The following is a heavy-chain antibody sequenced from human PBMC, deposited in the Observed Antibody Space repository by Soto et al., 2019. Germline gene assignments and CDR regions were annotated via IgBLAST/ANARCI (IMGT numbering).Heavy chain of an antibody. CDR1: GGSISSGGYY. CDR3: AREYSGGRDYYYYGMDV. CDR2: IYYSGST. J-gene: IGHJ6*02. Sequence: SETLSLTCTVSGGSISSGGYYWSWIRQHPGKGLEWIGYIYYSGSTYHNPSLKSRVTISVDTSKNQFSLKLSSVTAADTAVYYCAREYSGGRDYYYYGMDVWGQGTTVTVSS. V-gene: IGHV4-31*03. D-gene: IGHD2-15*01.